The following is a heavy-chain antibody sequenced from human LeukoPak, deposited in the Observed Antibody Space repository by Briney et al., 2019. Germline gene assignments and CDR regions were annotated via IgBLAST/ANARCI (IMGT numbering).Heavy chain of an antibody. CDR2: ISSSSGYI. CDR1: GFTISSYT. V-gene: IGHV3-21*01. Sequence: GGSLRLSCAASGFTISSYTMNWVRQAPGKGLEWVSSISSSSGYIYYTDSVKGRFTISRDNAKNSLYLQMNSLRAEDTAVYYCARDTYRVYYYYGMDVWGQGTTVTVSS. CDR3: ARDTYRVYYYYGMDV. J-gene: IGHJ6*02. D-gene: IGHD5-12*01.